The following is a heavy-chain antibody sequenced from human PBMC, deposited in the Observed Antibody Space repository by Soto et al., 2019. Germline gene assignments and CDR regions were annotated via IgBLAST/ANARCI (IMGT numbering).Heavy chain of an antibody. D-gene: IGHD3-9*01. V-gene: IGHV1-18*01. Sequence: GASVTVSCKASGYTFIRYGLSWVRQAPGQGLEWMGWISPYNGNTHYAQKFQGRVTMTTNTATSTAYMELRSLRSDDTAVYFCARDQPVYDILTERDYWGQGTLGTVSS. J-gene: IGHJ4*02. CDR1: GYTFIRYG. CDR2: ISPYNGNT. CDR3: ARDQPVYDILTERDY.